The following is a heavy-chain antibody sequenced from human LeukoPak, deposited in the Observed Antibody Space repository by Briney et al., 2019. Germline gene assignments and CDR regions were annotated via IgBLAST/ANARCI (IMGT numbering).Heavy chain of an antibody. D-gene: IGHD5-18*01. CDR3: ARGKGDTAMGHFDY. CDR2: IYYSGST. Sequence: SETLSLTCTVSGGSISSYYWSWIRQPPGKGLEWIGHIYYSGSTNYNPSLKSRVTVSIDASKNQFSLKLSSVTAADTAVYYCARGKGDTAMGHFDYWGQGTLVTVSS. CDR1: GGSISSYY. J-gene: IGHJ4*02. V-gene: IGHV4-59*01.